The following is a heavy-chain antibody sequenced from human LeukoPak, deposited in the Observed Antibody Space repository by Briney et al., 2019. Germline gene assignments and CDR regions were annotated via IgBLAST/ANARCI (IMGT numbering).Heavy chain of an antibody. V-gene: IGHV4-59*01. J-gene: IGHJ5*02. CDR1: GGSISSYY. CDR2: IYYSGST. D-gene: IGHD3-9*01. CDR3: ARSNFDWLQGVISGFDP. Sequence: SETLSLTCTVSGGSISSYYWSWIRQPPGKGLEWIGYIYYSGSTNYNPSLKSRVTISVDTSKNQFSLKLSSVTAADTAVYYCARSNFDWLQGVISGFDPWGQGTLVTVSS.